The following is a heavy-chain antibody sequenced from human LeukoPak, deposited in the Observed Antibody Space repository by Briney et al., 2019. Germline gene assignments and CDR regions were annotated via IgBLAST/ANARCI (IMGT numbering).Heavy chain of an antibody. J-gene: IGHJ4*02. CDR3: ARLRRRQRWLQPFDY. Sequence: SEPLSLTCAVCGGPLSGYYWRWLRQSPPKGLEGVGEDNHIGSANYNQSLTRRVTISVDTSKKQFSLTLSSVTAADTAVYYCARLRRRQRWLQPFDYWGQGTLVTVSS. D-gene: IGHD5-24*01. CDR1: GGPLSGYY. CDR2: DNHIGSA. V-gene: IGHV4-34*01.